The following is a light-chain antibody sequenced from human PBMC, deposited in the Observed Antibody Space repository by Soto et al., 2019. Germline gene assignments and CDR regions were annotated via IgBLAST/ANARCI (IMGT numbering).Light chain of an antibody. CDR3: SSFGSTCSLEV. V-gene: IGLV2-14*01. CDR2: DVT. Sequence: QSVLTQPASVSGSPGQSITISCTGVNSDSGGYQYVSWYQQHPGKAPKLLIFDVTNRPSGVSDRFSGSESGTTASLTISGLQADDEADYYCSSFGSTCSLEVFVTGTKVTVL. CDR1: NSDSGGYQY. J-gene: IGLJ1*01.